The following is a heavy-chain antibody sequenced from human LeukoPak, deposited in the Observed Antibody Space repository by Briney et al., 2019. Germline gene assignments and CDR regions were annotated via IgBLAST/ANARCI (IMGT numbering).Heavy chain of an antibody. J-gene: IGHJ3*02. V-gene: IGHV3-30*18. Sequence: GGSLRLSCAASGFTFSSYGMHWVRQAPGKGLEWVAVISYDGSNKYYADSVKGRFTISRDNSKSTLYLQMNSLRAEDTAVYYCAKDLGRWLQRGDAFDIWGQGTMVTVSS. D-gene: IGHD5-24*01. CDR2: ISYDGSNK. CDR3: AKDLGRWLQRGDAFDI. CDR1: GFTFSSYG.